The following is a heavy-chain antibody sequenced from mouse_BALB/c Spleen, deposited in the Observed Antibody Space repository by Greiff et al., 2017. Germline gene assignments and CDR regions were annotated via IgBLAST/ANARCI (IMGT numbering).Heavy chain of an antibody. Sequence: QVQLQQSGAELARPGASVKLSCKASGYTFTSYWMQWVKQRPGQGLEWIGAIYPGDGDTRYTQKFKGKATLTADKSSSTAYMQLSSLASEDSAVYYCAREGTMITTGGFDYWGQGTTLTVSS. D-gene: IGHD2-4*01. V-gene: IGHV1-87*01. CDR2: IYPGDGDT. CDR3: AREGTMITTGGFDY. CDR1: GYTFTSYW. J-gene: IGHJ2*01.